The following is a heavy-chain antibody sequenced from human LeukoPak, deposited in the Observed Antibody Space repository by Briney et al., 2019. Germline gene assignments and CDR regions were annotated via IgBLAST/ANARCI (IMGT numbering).Heavy chain of an antibody. Sequence: PSETLSLTCTVSGGSISSSDSYWAWVRQPPGKGLEWIGSICFSRTTYYNPSLKSRVTMSIDTSKNHFSLKVASVTAADTAVYYCGRHFPETGRDEQPLEYWGRGSLFTVSS. CDR2: ICFSRTT. V-gene: IGHV4-39*01. D-gene: IGHD3-10*01. J-gene: IGHJ4*02. CDR1: GGSISSSDSY. CDR3: GRHFPETGRDEQPLEY.